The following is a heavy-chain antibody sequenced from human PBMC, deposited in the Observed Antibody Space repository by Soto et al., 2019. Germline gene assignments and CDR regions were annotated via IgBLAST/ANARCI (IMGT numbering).Heavy chain of an antibody. CDR2: IIAYNGNT. J-gene: IGHJ6*02. CDR3: ARDGLELYYYDSSGYYYIYYYGMDV. CDR1: GYTFTSYG. V-gene: IGHV1-18*01. D-gene: IGHD3-22*01. Sequence: ASVKVSCKASGYTFTSYGISWVRQAPGQGLEWMGWIIAYNGNTNYAQKLQGRVTITTDTSTSTAYMELRSLRSDDTAVYYCARDGLELYYYDSSGYYYIYYYGMDVWGQGTTVTVSS.